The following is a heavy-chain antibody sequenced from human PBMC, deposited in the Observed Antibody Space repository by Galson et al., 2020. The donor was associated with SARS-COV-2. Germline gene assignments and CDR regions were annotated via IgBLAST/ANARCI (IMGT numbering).Heavy chain of an antibody. CDR2: ISWDGGST. J-gene: IGHJ4*02. CDR3: AKVMVRGVIINYYFDY. D-gene: IGHD3-10*01. CDR1: GFTFDDYT. V-gene: IGHV3-43*01. Sequence: GESLKISCADSGFTFDDYTMHWVRQAPGKGLEWVSLISWDGGSTYYADSVKGRFTISRDNSKNSLYLQMNSLRTEDTALYYCAKVMVRGVIINYYFDYWGQGTLVTVSA.